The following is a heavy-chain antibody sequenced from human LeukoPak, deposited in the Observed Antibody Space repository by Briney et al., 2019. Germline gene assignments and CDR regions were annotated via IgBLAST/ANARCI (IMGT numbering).Heavy chain of an antibody. Sequence: GASVKVSCKASGYTFTSYGISWVRQAPGQGLEWMGWISAYNGNTNYAQKLQGRVTMTTDTSTSTAYMELRSLRSDDTAVYYCARELWSSAAAGTPDFDYWGQGTLVTVSS. CDR3: ARELWSSAAAGTPDFDY. CDR1: GYTFTSYG. CDR2: ISAYNGNT. J-gene: IGHJ4*02. V-gene: IGHV1-18*01. D-gene: IGHD6-13*01.